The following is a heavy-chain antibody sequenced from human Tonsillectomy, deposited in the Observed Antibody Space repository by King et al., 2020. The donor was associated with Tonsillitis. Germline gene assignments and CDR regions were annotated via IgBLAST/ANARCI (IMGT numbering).Heavy chain of an antibody. Sequence: VQLVESGGGLVPPGGSLRLSCAASGFTFSSYSMNWVRKAPGRGLEWVSYISGSSSTIYYADSVKGRFTISRDNAKNSLYLQMNSLRDDDTAVYYCARTGSGYCPNDYWGQGTLVTVSS. V-gene: IGHV3-48*02. J-gene: IGHJ4*02. D-gene: IGHD5-12*01. CDR1: GFTFSSYS. CDR2: ISGSSSTI. CDR3: ARTGSGYCPNDY.